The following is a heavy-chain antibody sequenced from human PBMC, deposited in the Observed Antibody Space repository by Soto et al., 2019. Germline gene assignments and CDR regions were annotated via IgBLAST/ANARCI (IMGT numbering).Heavy chain of an antibody. CDR3: AHKGGRGAGMDV. Sequence: QITLKESGPPLVKPTQTLTLTCIFSGFSLSTSGVGVAWIRQPPGKALEWLSLIYWDDDKRYSPFLKSRLTIPKDTSKNQVVLTMTNMDPVDTATYYCAHKGGRGAGMDVWGQGTTFTVSS. CDR2: IYWDDDK. D-gene: IGHD2-15*01. V-gene: IGHV2-5*02. J-gene: IGHJ6*02. CDR1: GFSLSTSGVG.